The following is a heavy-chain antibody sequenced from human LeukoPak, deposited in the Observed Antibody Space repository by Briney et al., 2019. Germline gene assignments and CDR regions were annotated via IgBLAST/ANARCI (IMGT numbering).Heavy chain of an antibody. CDR1: GGSISSYY. V-gene: IGHV4-4*09. Sequence: SETLSLTCTVSGGSISSYYWSWIRQPPGKGLEWIGYIYTSGSTNYNPSLKSRVTISVDTSKNQFSLKLSSVTAADTAVYYCARYRGAAAVLNSPNWFDPWGQGTLVTVSS. CDR3: ARYRGAAAVLNSPNWFDP. D-gene: IGHD6-13*01. J-gene: IGHJ5*02. CDR2: IYTSGST.